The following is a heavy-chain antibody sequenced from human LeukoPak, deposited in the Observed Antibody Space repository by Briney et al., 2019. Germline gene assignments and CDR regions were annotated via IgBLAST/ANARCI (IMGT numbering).Heavy chain of an antibody. CDR2: IYPGDSDT. J-gene: IGHJ4*02. CDR3: ARRSYSGKDFDY. Sequence: GESLKISCKGSGYIFTSYWITWVRQMPGKGLEWMGIIYPGDSDTKYGPSFQGQVTISADKSISTAYLQWSSLKASDTAMYYCARRSYSGKDFDYWGQGTLVTVSS. V-gene: IGHV5-51*01. CDR1: GYIFTSYW. D-gene: IGHD4-23*01.